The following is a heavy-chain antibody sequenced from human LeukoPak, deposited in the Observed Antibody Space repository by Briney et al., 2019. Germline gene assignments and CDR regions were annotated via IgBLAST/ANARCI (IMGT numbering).Heavy chain of an antibody. J-gene: IGHJ4*02. Sequence: PGGSLRLSCAASGFTFSNYWMSWVRQAPGKGLEWVANIKHNGSEKYYVDSVKGRFTISRDNAKNSLYLQMNSLRAEDTAVYYCARDSWPFDYCGQGTLVTVSS. CDR1: GFTFSNYW. CDR2: IKHNGSEK. V-gene: IGHV3-7*01. CDR3: ARDSWPFDY. D-gene: IGHD5-24*01.